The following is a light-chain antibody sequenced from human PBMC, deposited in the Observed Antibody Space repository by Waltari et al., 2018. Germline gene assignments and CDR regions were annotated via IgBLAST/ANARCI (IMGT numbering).Light chain of an antibody. CDR1: SGHSTNV. CDR2: VNSDGSH. CDR3: QTGGHGTWV. J-gene: IGLJ3*02. V-gene: IGLV4-69*01. Sequence: QLVLTQSPSASASLGASVKLTCTLTSGHSTNVLAWLPKRPDKGPRFVMKVNSDGSHNKGDEIPDRFSGSSSGAERYLTISSLQSEDEADYYCQTGGHGTWVFGGGTKLTVL.